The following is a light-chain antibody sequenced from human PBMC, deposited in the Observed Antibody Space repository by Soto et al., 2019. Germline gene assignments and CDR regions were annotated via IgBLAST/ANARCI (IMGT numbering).Light chain of an antibody. CDR2: STS. CDR1: QSIFSPY. V-gene: IGKV3-20*01. Sequence: IVLTQSPATLSLSPGEGATLSRRASQSIFSPYLAWYQQIPGQAPRLLIYSTSTRATGVPDRFSGSGSGTDFTLTIRRLEPGDFAVYYCQHFGNSQYTFGQGTKLEIK. CDR3: QHFGNSQYT. J-gene: IGKJ2*01.